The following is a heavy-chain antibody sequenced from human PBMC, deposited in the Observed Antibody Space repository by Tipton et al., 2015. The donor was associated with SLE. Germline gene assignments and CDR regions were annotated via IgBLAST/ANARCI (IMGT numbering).Heavy chain of an antibody. CDR2: INHSGST. CDR1: GGSFSGYY. D-gene: IGHD1-1*01. Sequence: LRLSCAVYGGSFSGYYWSWIRQPPGKGLEWIGEINHSGSTNYNPSLKSRVTISVDTSKNQFSLKLSSVTAADTAVYYCARFYPERPNRYLDPWGRGTLVTVSS. V-gene: IGHV4-34*01. J-gene: IGHJ2*01. CDR3: ARFYPERPNRYLDP.